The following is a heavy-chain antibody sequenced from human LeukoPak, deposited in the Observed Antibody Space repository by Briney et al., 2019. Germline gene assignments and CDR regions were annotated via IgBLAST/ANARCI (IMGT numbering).Heavy chain of an antibody. CDR2: IIPIFGTA. D-gene: IGHD5-12*01. CDR3: ASRVIGPGYSGYDGHFDY. J-gene: IGHJ4*02. Sequence: GSSVKVSYKASGGTFSSYAISWVRQAPGQGLEWMGGIIPIFGTANYAQKFQGRVTITTDESTSTAYMELSSLRSEDTAVYYCASRVIGPGYSGYDGHFDYWGQGTLVTVSS. CDR1: GGTFSSYA. V-gene: IGHV1-69*05.